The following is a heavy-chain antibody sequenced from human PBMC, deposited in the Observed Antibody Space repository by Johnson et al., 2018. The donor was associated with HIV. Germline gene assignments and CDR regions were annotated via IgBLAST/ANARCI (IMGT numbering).Heavy chain of an antibody. CDR1: GFTFSDYY. Sequence: QEKLVESGGGLVKPGGSLRLSCAASGFTFSDYYMSWIRQAPGKGLQWVAYISGSGSKINHVDSVKGRFTISRDNAKNSLYLQMNSLRAEDTAVYYCASSLYYDYWSGYSNAFDIWGQGTKVTVSS. CDR2: ISGSGSKI. V-gene: IGHV3-11*04. CDR3: ASSLYYDYWSGYSNAFDI. D-gene: IGHD3-3*01. J-gene: IGHJ3*02.